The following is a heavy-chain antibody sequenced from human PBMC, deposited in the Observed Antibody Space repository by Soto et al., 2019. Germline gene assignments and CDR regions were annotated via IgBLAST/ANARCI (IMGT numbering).Heavy chain of an antibody. Sequence: GESLKISCNGSGYSFTIYCIGWVLQMPGKGLEWMGIIYPGDSDTRYSASFQCQVTISADKSISTAYLQWSSLKASDTATYYCARHEAVAGSSPDYWGQGTLVTVSS. D-gene: IGHD6-19*01. V-gene: IGHV5-51*01. CDR3: ARHEAVAGSSPDY. CDR1: GYSFTIYC. CDR2: IYPGDSDT. J-gene: IGHJ4*02.